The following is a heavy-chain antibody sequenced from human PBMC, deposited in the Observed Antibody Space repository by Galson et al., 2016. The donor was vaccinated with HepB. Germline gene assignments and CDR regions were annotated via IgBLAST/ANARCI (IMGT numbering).Heavy chain of an antibody. Sequence: GSLRLSCAASGFTFGAYWMSWVRQAPGKGLEWVAIIKSDGSQKYYVDSVKGRFTISRDNAKNSLYLQMNSLRAEDTAVYYCARESGWSFDYWGQGTLVTVSS. D-gene: IGHD6-19*01. CDR3: ARESGWSFDY. V-gene: IGHV3-7*01. CDR2: IKSDGSQK. J-gene: IGHJ4*02. CDR1: GFTFGAYW.